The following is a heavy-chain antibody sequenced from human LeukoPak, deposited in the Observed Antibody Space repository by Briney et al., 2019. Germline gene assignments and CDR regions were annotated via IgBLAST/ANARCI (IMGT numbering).Heavy chain of an antibody. V-gene: IGHV3-30*01. CDR2: ISYDGSNK. Sequence: GRSLRLSCAASGFTFSSYAMHWVRQAPGKGLEWVAVISYDGSNKYYADSVKGRFTISRDNSKNTLYLQMNSLRAEDTAVYYCAGDQSGSSPPGYYMDVWGKGTTVTVSS. CDR1: GFTFSSYA. J-gene: IGHJ6*03. D-gene: IGHD6-13*01. CDR3: AGDQSGSSPPGYYMDV.